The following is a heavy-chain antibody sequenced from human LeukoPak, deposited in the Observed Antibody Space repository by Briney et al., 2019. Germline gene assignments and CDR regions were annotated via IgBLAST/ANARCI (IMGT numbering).Heavy chain of an antibody. D-gene: IGHD2-2*01. J-gene: IGHJ4*02. CDR1: GFTFSDYS. CDR2: ISSRSNYI. Sequence: GGSLRLSCAASGFTFSDYSMDWVRRAPGKGLEWVSSISSRSNYIYYADSVKGRFTISRDNAKNSLYLQMSSLRAEDTAAYYCARGGSNSPYYFDYWGQGTLVTVSS. CDR3: ARGGSNSPYYFDY. V-gene: IGHV3-21*01.